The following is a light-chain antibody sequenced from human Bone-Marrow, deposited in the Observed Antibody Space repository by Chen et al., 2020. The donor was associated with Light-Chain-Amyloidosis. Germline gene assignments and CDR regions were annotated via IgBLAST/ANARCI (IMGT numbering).Light chain of an antibody. Sequence: QSVSTQPPSASGTPGQRVSTSCSGRRSNIGRNTVNCIQQLPETAPKLLIHTNDPPPSGVPDRFSGSKSGTSASLAISVLQSEDEADYYCAAWNDSLNGHVVFGGGTRLTVL. CDR2: TND. V-gene: IGLV1-44*01. J-gene: IGLJ2*01. CDR3: AAWNDSLNGHVV. CDR1: RSNIGRNT.